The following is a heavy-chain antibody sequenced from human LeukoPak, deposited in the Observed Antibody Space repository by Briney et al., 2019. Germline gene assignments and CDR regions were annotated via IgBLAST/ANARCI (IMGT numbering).Heavy chain of an antibody. CDR2: IKQDGSEK. CDR3: ARKHGPSFYYGMDV. CDR1: GFTFSSYW. Sequence: GGSLRLSCAASGFTFSSYWMSWVRQAPGKGLEWEANIKQDGSEKYYVDSVKGRFTISRDNAKNSLYLQMNSLRAEDTAVYYCARKHGPSFYYGMDVWGQVTTVTGSS. V-gene: IGHV3-7*01. D-gene: IGHD2-21*01. J-gene: IGHJ6*02.